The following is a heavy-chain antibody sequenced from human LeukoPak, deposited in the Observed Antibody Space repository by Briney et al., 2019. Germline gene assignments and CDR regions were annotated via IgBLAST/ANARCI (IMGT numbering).Heavy chain of an antibody. CDR3: ARDWEYCSSTSCSSYYFDY. V-gene: IGHV1-69*05. CDR2: IIPIFGTA. D-gene: IGHD2-2*01. J-gene: IGHJ4*02. CDR1: GGTFSSHA. Sequence: SVKVSCKASGGTFSSHAISWVRQAPGQGLEWMGGIIPIFGTANYARKFQGRVTITTDESTSTAYMELRSLRSDDTAVYYCARDWEYCSSTSCSSYYFDYWGQGTLVTVSS.